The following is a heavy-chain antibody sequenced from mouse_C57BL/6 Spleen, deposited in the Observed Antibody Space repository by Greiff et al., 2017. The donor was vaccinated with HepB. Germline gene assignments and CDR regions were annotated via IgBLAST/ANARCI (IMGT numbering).Heavy chain of an antibody. CDR2: IDPSDSET. Sequence: QVQLQQPGAELVRPGSSVKLSCKASGYTFTSYWMHWVKQRPIQGLEWIGNIDPSDSETHYNQKFKDKATLTVDNSSSTAYMQLSSLTSEDSAVYYCARGYDGYCLAYWGQGTLVTVSA. CDR3: ARGYDGYCLAY. J-gene: IGHJ3*01. D-gene: IGHD2-3*01. CDR1: GYTFTSYW. V-gene: IGHV1-52*01.